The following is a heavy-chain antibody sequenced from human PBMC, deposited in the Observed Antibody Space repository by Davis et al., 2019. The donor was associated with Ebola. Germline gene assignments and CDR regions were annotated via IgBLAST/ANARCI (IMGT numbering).Heavy chain of an antibody. Sequence: GGSLRLSCAASGLSVSNNFMTWVRQAPGKGLEWVSTIYGGDSTDYADSVKGRFTISRDDSKDILYLQMNSLRAEDTAVYFCARFYQLVDGLDIWGQGTMVRVSS. D-gene: IGHD6-13*01. CDR2: IYGGDST. J-gene: IGHJ3*02. V-gene: IGHV3-53*01. CDR3: ARFYQLVDGLDI. CDR1: GLSVSNNF.